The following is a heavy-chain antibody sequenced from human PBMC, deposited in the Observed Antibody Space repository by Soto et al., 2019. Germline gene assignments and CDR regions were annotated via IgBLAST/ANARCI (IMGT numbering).Heavy chain of an antibody. V-gene: IGHV3-9*01. Sequence: GGSLRLSCAASGFTFDDYAMHWVRQAPRKGLQWVSGISWNSGSIGYADSVKGRFTISRDNAKNSLYLQMSSLRAEDTALYYCAKGVDSGSFYFGYWGQGTMVTVSS. D-gene: IGHD1-26*01. J-gene: IGHJ4*02. CDR2: ISWNSGSI. CDR3: AKGVDSGSFYFGY. CDR1: GFTFDDYA.